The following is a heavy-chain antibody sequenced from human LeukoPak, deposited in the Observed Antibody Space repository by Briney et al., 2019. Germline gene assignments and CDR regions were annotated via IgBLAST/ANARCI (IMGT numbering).Heavy chain of an antibody. CDR2: IYHSGST. Sequence: SGTLSLTCAVSGGSISSSNWWSWVRQPPGKGLEWIGEIYHSGSTNYNPSLKSRVTISVDKSWNQFSLKLSSVTAADTAVYYCARGGYCSSTSCSFDIWGQGTMVTVSS. V-gene: IGHV4-4*02. J-gene: IGHJ3*02. CDR1: GGSISSSNW. CDR3: ARGGYCSSTSCSFDI. D-gene: IGHD2-2*01.